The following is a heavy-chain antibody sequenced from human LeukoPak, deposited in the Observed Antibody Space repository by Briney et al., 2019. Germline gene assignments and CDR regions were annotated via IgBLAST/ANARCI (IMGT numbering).Heavy chain of an antibody. CDR2: INPNSGGT. CDR1: GYTFTGYC. V-gene: IGHV1-2*02. J-gene: IGHJ3*02. D-gene: IGHD3-22*01. CDR3: ARDRSAVGGSGYCFDVFHI. Sequence: ASVKVSCKASGYTFTGYCMHWVRQAPGQGLEWMGWINPNSGGTNYAQNFQGRVIMTRDTSISTVYMELSRLRSDDTAVYYCARDRSAVGGSGYCFDVFHIWGQGTMVTVSS.